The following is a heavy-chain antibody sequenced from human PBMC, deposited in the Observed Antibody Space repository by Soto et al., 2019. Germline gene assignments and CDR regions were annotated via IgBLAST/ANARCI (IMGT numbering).Heavy chain of an antibody. V-gene: IGHV1-3*01. J-gene: IGHJ4*02. Sequence: ASVKVSCKASGYTFTSYAMHWVRQAPGQRLEWMGWINAGNGNTKYSQKFQGRVTITRDTSASTAYMELSSLRSEDTAVYYCERGYYDSSGYYSWGYWGQGTLVTVYS. CDR3: ERGYYDSSGYYSWGY. CDR1: GYTFTSYA. D-gene: IGHD3-22*01. CDR2: INAGNGNT.